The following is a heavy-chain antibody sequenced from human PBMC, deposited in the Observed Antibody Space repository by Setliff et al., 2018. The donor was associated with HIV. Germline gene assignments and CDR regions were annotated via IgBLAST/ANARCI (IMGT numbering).Heavy chain of an antibody. V-gene: IGHV1-2*02. CDR1: GYTFTDYY. J-gene: IGHJ3*02. D-gene: IGHD2-21*01. Sequence: ASVKVSCKASGYTFTDYYMHWVRQAPGQGLEWMGWINPNSGGTKSAQTFQGRVTMTRDTSINTAYMDLSRLRSDDTAIYYCARDKLEETAESLWGPMKNDAFDIWGPGTLVNVSS. CDR2: INPNSGGT. CDR3: ARDKLEETAESLWGPMKNDAFDI.